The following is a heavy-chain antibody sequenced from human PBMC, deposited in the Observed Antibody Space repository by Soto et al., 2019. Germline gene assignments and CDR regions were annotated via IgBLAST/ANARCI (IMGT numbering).Heavy chain of an antibody. V-gene: IGHV4-34*01. J-gene: IGHJ4*02. CDR1: GGSFSGYY. Sequence: QVQLQQWGAGLLKPSETLSLTCAVYGGSFSGYYWSWIRQPPGKGLEWIGEINHSGSTNYNPSLEIRVHISVDPSKNPFSLRLRAVTAADTAVYYCARGNDILPGEVGDYWGQGPLVTVSS. CDR2: INHSGST. D-gene: IGHD3-9*01. CDR3: ARGNDILPGEVGDY.